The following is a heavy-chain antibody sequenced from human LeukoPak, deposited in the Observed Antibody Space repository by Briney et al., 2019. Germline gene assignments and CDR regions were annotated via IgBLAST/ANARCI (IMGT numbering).Heavy chain of an antibody. J-gene: IGHJ5*02. V-gene: IGHV3-53*01. CDR1: GFTVSSNY. CDR2: IYSGGST. CDR3: AAGYSSSWYKTYNWFDP. Sequence: PGESLRLSCAASGFTVSSNYMSWVRQAPGKGLEWVSVIYSGGSTYYADSVKGRFTISRDNSKNTLCLQVNSLRAEDTAVYYCAAGYSSSWYKTYNWFDPWGQGTLVTVSS. D-gene: IGHD6-13*01.